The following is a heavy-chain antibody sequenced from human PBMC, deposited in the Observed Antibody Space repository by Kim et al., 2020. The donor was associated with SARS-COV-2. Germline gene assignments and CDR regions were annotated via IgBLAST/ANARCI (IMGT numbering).Heavy chain of an antibody. Sequence: ASVKVSCKASGYTFTGYYMHWVRQAPGQGLEWMGRINPNSGGTNYAQKFQGRVTMTRDTSISTAYMELSRLRSDDTVVYYCARGLGYYDSSGYYDYGMDVWGQGTTVTVSS. CDR2: INPNSGGT. CDR1: GYTFTGYY. CDR3: ARGLGYYDSSGYYDYGMDV. D-gene: IGHD3-22*01. V-gene: IGHV1-2*05. J-gene: IGHJ6*01.